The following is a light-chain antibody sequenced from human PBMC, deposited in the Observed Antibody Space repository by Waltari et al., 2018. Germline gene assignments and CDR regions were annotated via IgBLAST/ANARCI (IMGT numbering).Light chain of an antibody. CDR2: AAS. V-gene: IGKV1-9*01. J-gene: IGKJ4*01. CDR3: QQLNSYPIT. Sequence: IQLTQSPSSLSASVGDRVTITCRASQGISSYLAWYPQKPGKAPKLLIYAASTLQSGVPSRFSGSGSGTGFTLTISSLQPEDFATYYCQQLNSYPITFGGGTKVEIK. CDR1: QGISSY.